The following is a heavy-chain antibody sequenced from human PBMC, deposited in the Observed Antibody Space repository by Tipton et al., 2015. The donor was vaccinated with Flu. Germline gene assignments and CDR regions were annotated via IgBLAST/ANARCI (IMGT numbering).Heavy chain of an antibody. CDR1: GYSFNDYY. CDR3: AGIASFGTSGGTWT. J-gene: IGHJ4*02. Sequence: QVQLVQSGADVKKPGASMKVSCKASGYSFNDYYIHWVRQAPGQGLEWMGWISPDSGATNYAQKFQGRVTMTRDTSINTGYLGLNRLRSDGTALYYCAGIASFGTSGGTWTWGQGALVTVSS. V-gene: IGHV1-2*02. D-gene: IGHD3-10*01. CDR2: ISPDSGAT.